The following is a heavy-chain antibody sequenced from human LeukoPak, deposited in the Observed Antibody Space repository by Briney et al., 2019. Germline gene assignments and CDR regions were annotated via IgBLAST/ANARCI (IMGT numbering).Heavy chain of an antibody. CDR3: AKIGYCRTTTCSGAFDY. CDR1: GYSISSSTW. CDR2: IYYGGSI. D-gene: IGHD2-2*03. Sequence: SEALSLTCAVWGYSISSSTWWGWVRRPPGKGLEWIGHIYYGGSIYYNPSLKSRVTMSVATSQNQFSLKLTSVTAVDTAVYYCAKIGYCRTTTCSGAFDYWGQGTLVTVSS. V-gene: IGHV4-28*05. J-gene: IGHJ4*02.